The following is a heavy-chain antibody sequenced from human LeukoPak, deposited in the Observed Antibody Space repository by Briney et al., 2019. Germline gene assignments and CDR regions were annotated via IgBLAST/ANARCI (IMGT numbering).Heavy chain of an antibody. Sequence: GGSLRLSCAASGFTFSSYAMSWVRQAPGKGLEWVALISYDGSNKFYADSVKGRFTISRDNSKNTLYLQMNSLRAEDTAVYYCARPRGFYYYYYGMDVWGQGTTVTVSS. CDR2: ISYDGSNK. V-gene: IGHV3-30*04. CDR3: ARPRGFYYYYYGMDV. CDR1: GFTFSSYA. D-gene: IGHD3-10*01. J-gene: IGHJ6*02.